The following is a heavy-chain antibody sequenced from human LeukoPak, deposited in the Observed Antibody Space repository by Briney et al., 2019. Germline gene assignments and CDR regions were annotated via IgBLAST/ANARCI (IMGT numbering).Heavy chain of an antibody. J-gene: IGHJ4*02. D-gene: IGHD6-19*01. CDR3: AKVHVGVAGNFDY. V-gene: IGHV3-23*01. CDR1: GYAFNTYS. CDR2: ISGSGGST. Sequence: GGSLRLSCAASGYAFNTYSMNWVRQAPGKGLEWVSAISGSGGSTYYADSVKGRFTISRDNSKNTLYLQMNSLRAEDTAVYYCAKVHVGVAGNFDYWGQGTLVTVSS.